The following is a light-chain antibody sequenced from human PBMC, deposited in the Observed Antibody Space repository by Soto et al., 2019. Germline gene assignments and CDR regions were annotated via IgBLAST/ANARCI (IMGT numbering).Light chain of an antibody. CDR1: QSISSW. V-gene: IGKV1-5*03. CDR2: KAS. Sequence: DIQMTQSPSTLSASVGDRVTITCRASQSISSWLAWYQQKPGKAPKLLIYKASSLESGVPSRFRGSGSGTEFTLTLSSLQPDDFATYYCQQYNSYLWTFGQGTKVEIK. CDR3: QQYNSYLWT. J-gene: IGKJ1*01.